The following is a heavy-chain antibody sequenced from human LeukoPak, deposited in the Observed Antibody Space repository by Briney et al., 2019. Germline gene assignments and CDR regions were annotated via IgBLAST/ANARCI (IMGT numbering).Heavy chain of an antibody. V-gene: IGHV4-34*01. CDR2: INHSGST. CDR3: ARHPWYYYDTSASNWFDP. J-gene: IGHJ5*02. D-gene: IGHD3-22*01. CDR1: GGSFSGYY. Sequence: PSETLSLTCAVYGGSFSGYYWSWIRQPPGKGLEWIGEINHSGSTNYNPSLKSRVTISIDTSKNQFSLKLSSVTAADTAVYYCARHPWYYYDTSASNWFDPWGQGTLVTVSS.